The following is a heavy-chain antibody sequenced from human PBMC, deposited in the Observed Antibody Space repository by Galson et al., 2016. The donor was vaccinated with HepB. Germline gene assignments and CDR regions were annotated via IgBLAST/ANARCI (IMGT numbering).Heavy chain of an antibody. CDR2: IHYSGSI. J-gene: IGHJ6*02. D-gene: IGHD4-17*01. V-gene: IGHV4-61*01. Sequence: SETLSLTCTVSGGSISGSHNYWGWIRQPPGKGLEWIGYIHYSGSINYNPSLKSRVTISIDTSKNQFSLKLSSVTAEDTAVYYCARDPDPGDYDRRHYYYGMDVWGQGTTVTVSS. CDR3: ARDPDPGDYDRRHYYYGMDV. CDR1: GGSISGSHNY.